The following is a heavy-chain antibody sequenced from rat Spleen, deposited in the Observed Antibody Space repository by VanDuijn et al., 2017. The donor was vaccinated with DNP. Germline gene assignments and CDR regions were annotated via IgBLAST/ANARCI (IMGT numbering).Heavy chain of an antibody. Sequence: EVQLVESDGGLVQPGRSLKLSCAASGFTFSDYYMAWVRQAPAKGLEWVATISYNGGTPYYRDSVKGRFSLSRDNAKSTLYLQLDSLRSEDTATYYCATHAYSRFPDWFGYWGQGTLVTVSS. CDR1: GFTFSDYY. V-gene: IGHV5-29*01. D-gene: IGHD1-1*01. J-gene: IGHJ3*01. CDR2: ISYNGGTP. CDR3: ATHAYSRFPDWFGY.